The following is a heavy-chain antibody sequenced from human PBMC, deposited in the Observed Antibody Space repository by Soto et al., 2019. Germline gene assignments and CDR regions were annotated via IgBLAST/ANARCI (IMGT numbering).Heavy chain of an antibody. CDR1: GCRVGRSD. Sequence: GGPLRPPVAALGCRVGRSDIRWFIQARGKGLEWVSVIYSGGSTYYADPVKGRFPSPRDTSKTTLYPKITSLRAEDTAVYYCARERIAPRHSVTHMDVWSKGTTVTVSS. J-gene: IGHJ6*03. D-gene: IGHD6-6*01. CDR2: IYSGGST. CDR3: ARERIAPRHSVTHMDV. V-gene: IGHV3-66*01.